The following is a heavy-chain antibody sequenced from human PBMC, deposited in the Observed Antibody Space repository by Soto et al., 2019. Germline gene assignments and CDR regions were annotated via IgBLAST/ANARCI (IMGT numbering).Heavy chain of an antibody. CDR1: GFTFSSYG. CDR2: ISFDGNIK. CDR3: AKQRRRYCSTTNRLGMDV. J-gene: IGHJ6*02. Sequence: QVQLVESGGGVVQPGRSLRLSCAGTGFTFSSYGMHWVRQAPGKGLEWMAVISFDGNIKSYAESVKGRVTISRDNSKRTVYLQMNSLRPDDTALYLCAKQRRRYCSTTNRLGMDVWGHGTTVTVSS. D-gene: IGHD2-2*01. V-gene: IGHV3-30*18.